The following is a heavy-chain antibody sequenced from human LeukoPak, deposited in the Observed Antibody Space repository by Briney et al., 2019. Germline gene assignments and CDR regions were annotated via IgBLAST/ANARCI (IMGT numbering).Heavy chain of an antibody. Sequence: PGGSLRLSCAASGFTFSSYAMSWVRQAPGKGLEWVSAISGSGGSTYYADSVKGRFTISRDNSKNTLYLQMNSLRAEDTAVYYCAKTDQPLLYRDNWFDPWGQGTLVTVSS. V-gene: IGHV3-23*01. CDR1: GFTFSSYA. CDR3: AKTDQPLLYRDNWFDP. CDR2: ISGSGGST. D-gene: IGHD2-2*02. J-gene: IGHJ5*02.